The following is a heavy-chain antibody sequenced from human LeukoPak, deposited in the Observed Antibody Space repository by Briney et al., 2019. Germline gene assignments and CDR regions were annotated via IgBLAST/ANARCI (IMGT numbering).Heavy chain of an antibody. CDR1: GYTFTGFY. Sequence: GASVKVSCTASGYTFTGFYMHWVRQAPGQGLEWMGWINPNSGGTNYAQKFQGRVTMTRDTSISTAYMELSRLRSDDTAVYFCARDLRLLGDLPPYWGQGTLVTVSS. CDR2: INPNSGGT. J-gene: IGHJ4*02. V-gene: IGHV1-2*02. D-gene: IGHD3-16*01. CDR3: ARDLRLLGDLPPY.